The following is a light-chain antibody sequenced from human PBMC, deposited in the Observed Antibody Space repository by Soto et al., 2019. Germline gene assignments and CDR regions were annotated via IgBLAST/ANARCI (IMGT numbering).Light chain of an antibody. CDR2: DVS. J-gene: IGLJ3*02. CDR1: SSDVGGYNY. Sequence: QSALTQPASVSGSPGQSITITCTGTSSDVGGYNYVSWYQQHPGKAPKNMIYDVSNRPSGVSNRFSGSKSGNTASLTISGLQADDEADYYCCSYAGSYALFGGGTMLTVL. V-gene: IGLV2-14*01. CDR3: CSYAGSYAL.